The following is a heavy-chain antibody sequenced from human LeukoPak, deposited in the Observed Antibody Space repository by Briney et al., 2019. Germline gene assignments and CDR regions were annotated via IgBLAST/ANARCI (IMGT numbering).Heavy chain of an antibody. Sequence: GGSLRLSCASSGFTFSTYAMRWVRQAPGTGREWVSLISASCVNTHFADSVKGRFTFSRDNPKNTLYLQMNSLRAEDTAVYYCAKARAAILSGPYYFDYWGQGILVTVSS. CDR2: ISASCVNT. CDR3: AKARAAILSGPYYFDY. V-gene: IGHV3-23*01. CDR1: GFTFSTYA. D-gene: IGHD3-9*01. J-gene: IGHJ4*02.